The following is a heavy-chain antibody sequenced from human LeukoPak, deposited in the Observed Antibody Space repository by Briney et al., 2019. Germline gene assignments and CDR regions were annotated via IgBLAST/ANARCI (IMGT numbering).Heavy chain of an antibody. V-gene: IGHV4-34*01. Sequence: PSETLSLTCAVYGGSFSGYYWSWIRQPPGEGLEWIGEINHSGSTNYNPSLKSRVTISVDTSKNQFSLKLSSVTAADTAVYYCAKRMVVAATTYYFDYWGQGTLVTVSS. D-gene: IGHD2-15*01. J-gene: IGHJ4*02. CDR1: GGSFSGYY. CDR2: INHSGST. CDR3: AKRMVVAATTYYFDY.